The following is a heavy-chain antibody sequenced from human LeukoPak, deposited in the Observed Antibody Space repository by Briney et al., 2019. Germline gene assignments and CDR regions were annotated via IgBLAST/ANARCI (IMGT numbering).Heavy chain of an antibody. V-gene: IGHV3-74*01. CDR3: ARDVYCSGGSCSSSGDAFDI. CDR1: GFTFSSYW. D-gene: IGHD2-15*01. Sequence: GSLRLSCAASGFTFSSYWMHWVRQAPGKGLVWVSRINSDGSSTSYADSVKGRFTISRDNAKNTLYLQMNSLRAEDTAVYYCARDVYCSGGSCSSSGDAFDIWGQGTMVTVSS. CDR2: INSDGSST. J-gene: IGHJ3*02.